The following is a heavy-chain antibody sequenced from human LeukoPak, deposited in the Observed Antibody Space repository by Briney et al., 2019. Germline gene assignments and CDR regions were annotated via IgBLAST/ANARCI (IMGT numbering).Heavy chain of an antibody. J-gene: IGHJ5*02. CDR2: ISGSGGST. CDR1: GFTFSSYA. V-gene: IGHV3-23*01. Sequence: GGSLRLSCAASGFTFSSYAMSWVRRAPGKGLEWVSAISGSGGSTYYADSVKGRFTISRDNSKNTLYLQMNSLRAEDTAVYYCAKVPNYQYCSGGSCYEYNWFDPWGQGTLVTVSS. CDR3: AKVPNYQYCSGGSCYEYNWFDP. D-gene: IGHD2-15*01.